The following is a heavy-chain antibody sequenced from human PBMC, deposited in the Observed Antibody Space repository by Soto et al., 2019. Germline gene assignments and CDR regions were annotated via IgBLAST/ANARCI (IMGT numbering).Heavy chain of an antibody. D-gene: IGHD3-10*01. CDR3: TRGFVGGSYSSLGYYYYSGMDV. Sequence: GGSLRLSCTTSGFTFANYAMSWVRQAPGKGLEWVGFIRSKAYGGATEYAASVKGRFTISRDDSKSIAYLQMNSLKTEDTAVYYCTRGFVGGSYSSLGYYYYSGMDVWGEGTTVTVSS. J-gene: IGHJ6*04. V-gene: IGHV3-49*04. CDR2: IRSKAYGGAT. CDR1: GFTFANYA.